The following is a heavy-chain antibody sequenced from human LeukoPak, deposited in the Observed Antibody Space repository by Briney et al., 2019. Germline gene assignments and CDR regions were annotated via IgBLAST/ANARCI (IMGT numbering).Heavy chain of an antibody. D-gene: IGHD2-2*01. CDR1: RFTFSTYA. J-gene: IGHJ4*02. CDR2: ISGSGDTT. Sequence: PGGSLRLSCTASRFTFSTYAMSWVRQAPGKGLEWVSSISGSGDTTYYTGSVKGRFTISRDNSKNALYLQMSSLRAEDTAVYYCAKSQGNDQQVVQRIDYWGQGTLVTVSS. V-gene: IGHV3-23*01. CDR3: AKSQGNDQQVVQRIDY.